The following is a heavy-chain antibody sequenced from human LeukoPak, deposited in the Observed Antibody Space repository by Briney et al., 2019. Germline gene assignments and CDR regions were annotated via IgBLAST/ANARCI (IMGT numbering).Heavy chain of an antibody. CDR2: ISAYNGNT. Sequence: ASVKVSCKASGYTFTSYGISWVRQAPGQGLEWMGWISAYNGNTNYAQKLQGRVTMTTDTSTSTAYMELRSPRSDDTAVYYCARAYDSSGYGYFDYWGQGTLVTVSS. J-gene: IGHJ4*02. D-gene: IGHD3-22*01. CDR3: ARAYDSSGYGYFDY. V-gene: IGHV1-18*01. CDR1: GYTFTSYG.